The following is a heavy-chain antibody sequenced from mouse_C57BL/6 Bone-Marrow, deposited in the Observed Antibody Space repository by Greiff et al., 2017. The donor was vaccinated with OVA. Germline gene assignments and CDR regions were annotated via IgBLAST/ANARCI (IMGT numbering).Heavy chain of an antibody. CDR3: ARDGYYGAMDY. CDR1: GYAFTNYL. CDR2: INPGSGGT. J-gene: IGHJ4*01. V-gene: IGHV1-54*01. Sequence: QVQLQQSGAELVRPGTSVKVSCKASGYAFTNYLIEWVKKRPGQGLEWIGVINPGSGGTNYNEKFKGKATLTADKSSSTAYMQLSSLTSEDSAVYFCARDGYYGAMDYWGQGTSVTVSS. D-gene: IGHD2-3*01.